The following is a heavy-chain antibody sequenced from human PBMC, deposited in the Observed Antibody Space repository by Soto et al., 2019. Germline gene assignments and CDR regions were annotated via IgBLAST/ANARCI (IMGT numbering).Heavy chain of an antibody. D-gene: IGHD2-15*01. CDR1: GFTFSSYA. CDR2: ISGSGGST. V-gene: IGHV3-23*01. J-gene: IGHJ4*02. CDR3: AKSDVYCSGGSCPSGRVDC. Sequence: EVQLLESGGGLVQPGGSLRLSCAASGFTFSSYAMSWVRQAPGKGLEWVSAISGSGGSTYYADSVKGRFTISRDNSKNTLYLQMNSLRAEDTAVYYCAKSDVYCSGGSCPSGRVDCWGQGTLVTVSS.